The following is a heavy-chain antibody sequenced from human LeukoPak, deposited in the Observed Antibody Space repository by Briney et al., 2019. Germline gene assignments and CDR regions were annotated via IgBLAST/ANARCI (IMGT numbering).Heavy chain of an antibody. V-gene: IGHV3-30*18. J-gene: IGHJ5*02. CDR2: IAYHGNTE. D-gene: IGHD6-19*01. CDR1: GFTISSHG. Sequence: GGSLRLSCAVSGFTISSHGMHWVRQAPGKGPEWVAMIAYHGNTEYYGDSVKGRFTISGDNSKNTLYLQMDSLRAEDTAVYHCAKDWGSGGWYNYFDPWGQGTLVTVSS. CDR3: AKDWGSGGWYNYFDP.